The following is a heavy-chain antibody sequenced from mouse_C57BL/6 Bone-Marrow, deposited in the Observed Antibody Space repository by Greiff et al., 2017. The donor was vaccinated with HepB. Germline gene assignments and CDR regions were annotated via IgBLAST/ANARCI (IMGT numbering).Heavy chain of an antibody. CDR2: ISDGGSYT. J-gene: IGHJ2*01. CDR3: ARSPIYDGYFPDY. V-gene: IGHV5-4*03. Sequence: EVKLVESGGGLVKPGGSLKLSCAASGFTFSSYAMSWVRQTPEKRLEWVATISDGGSYTYYPDNVKGRFTISRDNAKNNLYLQMSHLKSEDTAMYYCARSPIYDGYFPDYWGQGTTLTVSS. CDR1: GFTFSSYA. D-gene: IGHD2-3*01.